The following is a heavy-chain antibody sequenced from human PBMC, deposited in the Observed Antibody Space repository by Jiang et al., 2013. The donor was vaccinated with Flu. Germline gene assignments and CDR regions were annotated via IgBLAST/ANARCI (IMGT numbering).Heavy chain of an antibody. D-gene: IGHD2-15*01. CDR2: IYSGGST. CDR1: GFTVSSNY. CDR3: ARDPKGSGSGMDV. Sequence: VESGGGLVQPGGSLRLSCAASGFTVSSNYMSWVRQAPGKGLEWVSVIYSGGSTYYADSVKGRFTIPRDNSKNTLYLQMNSLRAEDTAVYYCARDPKGSGSGMDVWGQGTTVTVSS. J-gene: IGHJ6*02. V-gene: IGHV3-66*01.